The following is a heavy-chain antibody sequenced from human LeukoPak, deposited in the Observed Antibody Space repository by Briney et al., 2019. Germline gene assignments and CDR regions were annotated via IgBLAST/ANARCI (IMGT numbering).Heavy chain of an antibody. J-gene: IGHJ4*02. CDR1: GFTFDDYA. CDR2: ISGSGGST. D-gene: IGHD4-11*01. CDR3: AKVMTTVTPFDY. Sequence: GGSLRLSCAASGFTFDDYAMHWVRQAPGKGLEWVSGISGSGGSTYYADSVKGRFTISRDNSKNTLYLQMNSLRAEDTAVYYCAKVMTTVTPFDYWGQGTLVTVSS. V-gene: IGHV3-23*01.